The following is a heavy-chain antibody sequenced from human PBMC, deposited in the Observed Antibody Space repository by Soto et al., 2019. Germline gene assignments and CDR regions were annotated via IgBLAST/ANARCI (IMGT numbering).Heavy chain of an antibody. D-gene: IGHD4-17*01. CDR1: GGSFSGYY. Sequence: QVQLQQWGAGLLKPSETLSLTCAVYGGSFSGYYWSWIRQPPGKGLEWIGEINHSGSTNYNPSLKSRVTIXXDXSXXPFSLKLSSVTAAATAVYYCARVGGYGALEYSFDYWGQGNLVTVSS. J-gene: IGHJ4*02. CDR3: ARVGGYGALEYSFDY. CDR2: INHSGST. V-gene: IGHV4-34*01.